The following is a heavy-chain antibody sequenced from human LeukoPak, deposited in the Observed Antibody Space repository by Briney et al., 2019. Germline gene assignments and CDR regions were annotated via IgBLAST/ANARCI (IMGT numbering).Heavy chain of an antibody. J-gene: IGHJ4*02. CDR1: GGSISSGDYS. D-gene: IGHD3-10*01. CDR3: ARGANYYGSGSPLDY. CDR2: IYYSGST. V-gene: IGHV4-30-4*01. Sequence: SETLSLTCTVSGGSISSGDYSWSWIRQPPGKGLEWIGYIYYSGSTYYNPSLKSRVTISVDTSTNQFSLELSSVTAADTAVYYCARGANYYGSGSPLDYWGQGTLVTVSS.